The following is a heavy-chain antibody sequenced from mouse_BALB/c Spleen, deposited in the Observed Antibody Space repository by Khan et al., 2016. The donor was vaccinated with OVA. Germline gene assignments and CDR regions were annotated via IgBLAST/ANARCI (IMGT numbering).Heavy chain of an antibody. V-gene: IGHV3-8*02. CDR1: GDSITSGF. Sequence: EVQLVESGPSLVKPSQTLSLTCSVTGDSITSGFWNCIRKFPGNKFEYMGYVTYSGNTYYNPSLKSRISITRDTSKNQYYLQLNSLTTEDTATYFCARSYGSWAMDYWGQGTSVTVAS. D-gene: IGHD1-1*01. CDR3: ARSYGSWAMDY. CDR2: VTYSGNT. J-gene: IGHJ4*01.